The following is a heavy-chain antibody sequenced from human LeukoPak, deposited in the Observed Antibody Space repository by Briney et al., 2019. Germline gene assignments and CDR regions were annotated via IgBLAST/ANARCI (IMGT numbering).Heavy chain of an antibody. D-gene: IGHD2-8*02. CDR3: AAGGSHDPLTPSPTDY. J-gene: IGHJ4*02. Sequence: ASVKVSCNVSGYTLTELSMHWVRQAPGKGLEWMGGFDPEDGETIYAQKFQGRVTMTEDTSTDTAYMELSSLRSEDTAVYYCAAGGSHDPLTPSPTDYWGQGTLVTVSS. CDR1: GYTLTELS. V-gene: IGHV1-24*01. CDR2: FDPEDGET.